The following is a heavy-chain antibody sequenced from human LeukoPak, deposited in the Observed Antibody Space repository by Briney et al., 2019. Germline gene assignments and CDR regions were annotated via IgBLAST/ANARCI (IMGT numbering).Heavy chain of an antibody. CDR1: GFTFTLHA. J-gene: IGHJ4*02. Sequence: GGSLRLSCAASGFTFTLHAMNWVRQAPGKGLEWVSAFTETGNKYYADSVKGRFTISRDTSKNTLFLQKNSLRAEDTALYYCARRGAGSGGLDYWGQGTVVTVSS. CDR2: FTETGNK. D-gene: IGHD6-19*01. CDR3: ARRGAGSGGLDY. V-gene: IGHV3-23*01.